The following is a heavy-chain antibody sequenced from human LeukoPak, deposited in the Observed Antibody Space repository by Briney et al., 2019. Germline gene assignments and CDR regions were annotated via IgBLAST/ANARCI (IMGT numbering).Heavy chain of an antibody. D-gene: IGHD3-16*01. Sequence: GGSLRLSCAASGFTFSSYGMHWVRQAPGKGLEWVAVISYDGSNKYYADSVKGRFTISRDNSKNTLYLQMNSLRAEDAAVYYCARQDYDYVWEPPGLFWGQGTLVTVSS. CDR2: ISYDGSNK. J-gene: IGHJ4*02. CDR3: ARQDYDYVWEPPGLF. CDR1: GFTFSSYG. V-gene: IGHV3-30*03.